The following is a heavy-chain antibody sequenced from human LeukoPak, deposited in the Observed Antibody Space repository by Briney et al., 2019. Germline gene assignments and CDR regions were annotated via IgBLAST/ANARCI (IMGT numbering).Heavy chain of an antibody. V-gene: IGHV4-59*01. J-gene: IGHJ3*02. D-gene: IGHD3-22*01. CDR3: ARAVYDSSGYDTFDI. CDR2: IYYSGST. Sequence: SETLSLTCTVSGASISSYYWSWIRQPPGKGLEWIGYIYYSGSTNYNPSLKSRVTISLDTSKNEFSLKVTSVTAADTAVYYCARAVYDSSGYDTFDIWGQGTMVTVSS. CDR1: GASISSYY.